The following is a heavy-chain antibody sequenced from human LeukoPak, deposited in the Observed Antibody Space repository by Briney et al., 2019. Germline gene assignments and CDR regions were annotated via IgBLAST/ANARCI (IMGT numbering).Heavy chain of an antibody. D-gene: IGHD2-15*01. J-gene: IGHJ4*02. CDR3: ASSPEVYCSGGSCYLIGGRYFDY. V-gene: IGHV1-69*01. Sequence: ASVKLSSKASGGTFLSYAISWVLQAPGQGLGWRGGIIPIFGTANYAQKFPGRVTITADESTSTAYMEMSSLRSEDTAVYYCASSPEVYCSGGSCYLIGGRYFDYWGQGTLVTVSS. CDR1: GGTFLSYA. CDR2: IIPIFGTA.